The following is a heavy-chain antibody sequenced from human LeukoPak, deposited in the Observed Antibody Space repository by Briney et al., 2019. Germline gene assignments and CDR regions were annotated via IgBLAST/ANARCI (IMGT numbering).Heavy chain of an antibody. CDR1: GGSINSYY. CDR2: IYTSRST. D-gene: IGHD3-10*01. J-gene: IGHJ6*03. V-gene: IGHV4-4*07. CDR3: ARGLKGRHYYYYMDV. Sequence: SETLCLTCTVSGGSINSYYWSWIRQPAGKGLERIGRIYTSRSTNYNPSLKSRVTMSVDTSKNQFSLKLSTVTAADTAVYYCARGLKGRHYYYYMDVWGKGTTVTVSS.